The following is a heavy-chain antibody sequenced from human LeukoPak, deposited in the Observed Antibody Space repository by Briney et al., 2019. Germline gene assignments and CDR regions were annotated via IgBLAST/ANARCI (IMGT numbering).Heavy chain of an antibody. V-gene: IGHV3-23*01. J-gene: IGHJ4*02. CDR3: AKGHGSGRFDY. CDR2: ISGSGGST. Sequence: GGSRRLSCAASGFTFISYAMSWVHQAPGKGLEWVSAISGSGGSTYYAASVNGRFTISRDNSKNTLYLQMNSLRAEDTAVYYCAKGHGSGRFDYWGQGTLVTVSS. D-gene: IGHD2-15*01. CDR1: GFTFISYA.